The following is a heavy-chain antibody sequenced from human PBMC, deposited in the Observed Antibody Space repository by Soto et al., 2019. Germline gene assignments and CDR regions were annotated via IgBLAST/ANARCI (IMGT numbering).Heavy chain of an antibody. V-gene: IGHV3-30*18. J-gene: IGHJ6*02. Sequence: GGSLRLSCAASGFTFSSYGMHWVRQAPGKGLEWVAVISYDGSNKYYADSVKGRFTISRDNSKNTLYLQMNSLRAEDTAVYYCAKDRRAAAGYYGMDVWGQGTTVTVSS. D-gene: IGHD6-13*01. CDR2: ISYDGSNK. CDR1: GFTFSSYG. CDR3: AKDRRAAAGYYGMDV.